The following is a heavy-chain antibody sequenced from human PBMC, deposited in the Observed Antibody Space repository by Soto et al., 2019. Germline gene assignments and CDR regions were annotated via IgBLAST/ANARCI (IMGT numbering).Heavy chain of an antibody. V-gene: IGHV3-23*01. D-gene: IGHD3-10*01. CDR1: GFNFSSYA. CDR3: EKVEPVRFGEVAY. CDR2: ISGSGGST. J-gene: IGHJ4*02. Sequence: EVQLLASGGGLVQPGGSLRLSCAASGFNFSSYAMSWVRQAPGKGLEWVSAISGSGGSTYYAYSVKGRFTISRDNSNNTLYVQMNSLRAEDTAVYYYEKVEPVRFGEVAYWGQGTLVTVSS.